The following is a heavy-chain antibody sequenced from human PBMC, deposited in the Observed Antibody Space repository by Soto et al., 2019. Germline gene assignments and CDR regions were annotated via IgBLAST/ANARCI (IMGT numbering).Heavy chain of an antibody. Sequence: QVQLVESGGGVVQPGRSLRLSCAASGFTFSSYGMHWVRQAPGKGLEWVAVIWYDGSNKYDADSVKGRFTISRDNSRNTLYLQRNRLSAEVTGVYYCARDRSGDFDYWGQGTLVTVSA. D-gene: IGHD1-26*01. CDR1: GFTFSSYG. V-gene: IGHV3-33*01. CDR2: IWYDGSNK. J-gene: IGHJ4*02. CDR3: ARDRSGDFDY.